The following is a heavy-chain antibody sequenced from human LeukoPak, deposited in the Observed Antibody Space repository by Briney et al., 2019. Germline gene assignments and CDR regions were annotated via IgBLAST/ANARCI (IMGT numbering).Heavy chain of an antibody. V-gene: IGHV1-69*02. CDR2: IIPMMGIA. D-gene: IGHD6-19*01. CDR1: GGTLRRHT. J-gene: IGHJ4*02. CDR3: ASRSHKTIVGADTREVGDY. Sequence: SVKVSCKASGGTLRRHTITWVRQAPGQGLEWMGRIIPMMGIANYAQKFQGRVTITADTSTDTAYMDLISLRSEDAAVYYCASRSHKTIVGADTREVGDYWGQGTLVTVSS.